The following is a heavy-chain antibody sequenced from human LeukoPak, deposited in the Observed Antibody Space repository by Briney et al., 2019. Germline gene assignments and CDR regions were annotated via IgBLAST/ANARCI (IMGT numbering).Heavy chain of an antibody. CDR3: TRGGSVPATRSFDY. V-gene: IGHV3-66*01. Sequence: GGSLRLSCAASGFTFSSYAMSWVRQAPGKGLEWVSVIYSGGSTYYADSVKGRFTISRDNSKNTVCLQMNSLRVEDTAVYYCTRGGSVPATRSFDYWGQGTLVTVSS. J-gene: IGHJ4*02. CDR1: GFTFSSYA. D-gene: IGHD6-19*01. CDR2: IYSGGST.